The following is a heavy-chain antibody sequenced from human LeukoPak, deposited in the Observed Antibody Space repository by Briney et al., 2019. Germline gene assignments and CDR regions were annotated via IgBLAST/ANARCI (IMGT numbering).Heavy chain of an antibody. Sequence: SETLSLTCTVSGGSISSYYWSWIRQPPGQGLEWIGYIYYSGSTNYNPCLKSRVTISVDTSKNQFSLKLSSVTAADTAVYYCARHLPHPSWRREMGYGMDVWGQGTTVTVSS. V-gene: IGHV4-59*08. CDR3: ARHLPHPSWRREMGYGMDV. CDR2: IYYSGST. D-gene: IGHD5-24*01. CDR1: GGSISSYY. J-gene: IGHJ6*01.